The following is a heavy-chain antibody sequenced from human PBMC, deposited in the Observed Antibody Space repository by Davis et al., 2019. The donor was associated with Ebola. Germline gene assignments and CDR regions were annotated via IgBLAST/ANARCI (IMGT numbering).Heavy chain of an antibody. CDR3: ASAGALGYCSSTSCYPLRYYFDY. CDR1: AFTFSSYS. J-gene: IGHJ4*02. V-gene: IGHV3-48*04. Sequence: AGSLRLSCAASAFTFSSYSMSWIRQAPGKGLEWVSYISSSGSTIYYADTVKGRFTISRDNAKNTLYLQMNSLRAEDTAVYYCASAGALGYCSSTSCYPLRYYFDYWGQGTLVTVSS. CDR2: ISSSGSTI. D-gene: IGHD2-2*01.